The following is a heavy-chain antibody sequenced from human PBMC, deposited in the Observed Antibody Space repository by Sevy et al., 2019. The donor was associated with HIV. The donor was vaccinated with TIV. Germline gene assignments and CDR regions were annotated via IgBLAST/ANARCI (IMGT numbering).Heavy chain of an antibody. J-gene: IGHJ4*02. Sequence: SETLSLTCTVSGGSISSYYWNWIRQAPGKGLEWIGYIYYSGATNYNPSLKTRATISLDTSNNQFSLRLTSVTAADTAVYFCARGIYSDGYWREFDYWGQGTLVTVSS. CDR2: IYYSGAT. CDR1: GGSISSYY. CDR3: ARGIYSDGYWREFDY. V-gene: IGHV4-59*01. D-gene: IGHD5-18*01.